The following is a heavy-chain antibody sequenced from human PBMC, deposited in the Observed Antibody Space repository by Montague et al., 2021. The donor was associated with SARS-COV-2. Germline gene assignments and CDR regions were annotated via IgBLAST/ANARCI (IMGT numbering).Heavy chain of an antibody. J-gene: IGHJ3*02. CDR2: INQGGAP. D-gene: IGHD3-9*01. Sequence: SETLSLTCAVSRGSFSSYYWTWIRQSPGKGLEWIGEINQGGAPNYTQSLKSRVTISLDASKKQISLKLKSVTVADTAVFFCASGRAVQGSFRDFDSISSGALDIWGQGSLVIVSS. CDR1: RGSFSSYY. CDR3: ASGRAVQGSFRDFDSISSGALDI. V-gene: IGHV4-34*01.